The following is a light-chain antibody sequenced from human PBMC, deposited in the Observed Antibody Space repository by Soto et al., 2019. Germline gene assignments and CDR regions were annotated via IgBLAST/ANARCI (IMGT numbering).Light chain of an antibody. CDR2: GES. Sequence: EIVLTQSPGTLSLSPGERATLSCRASQSVSSSYLAWYQQKPGQAPRLLIYGESSRATGIPDRFSGSGSGTDFPLTISRLEPEDFAVYYCHQYGSSPMYTFGQGTKLEIK. J-gene: IGKJ2*01. V-gene: IGKV3-20*01. CDR3: HQYGSSPMYT. CDR1: QSVSSSY.